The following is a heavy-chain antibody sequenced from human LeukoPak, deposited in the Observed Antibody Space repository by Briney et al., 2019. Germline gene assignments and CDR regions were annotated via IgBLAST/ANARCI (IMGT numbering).Heavy chain of an antibody. Sequence: PGGSLRLSCAASGFTFSSYSMNWVRQAPGKGLDWVSSISSSSSYIYYADSVKGRFTISRDNAKNSLYLQMNSLKAEDTAVYYCARVYSVGLYYFDYWGQGTLVTVSS. V-gene: IGHV3-21*01. D-gene: IGHD3/OR15-3a*01. CDR2: ISSSSSYI. CDR3: ARVYSVGLYYFDY. J-gene: IGHJ4*02. CDR1: GFTFSSYS.